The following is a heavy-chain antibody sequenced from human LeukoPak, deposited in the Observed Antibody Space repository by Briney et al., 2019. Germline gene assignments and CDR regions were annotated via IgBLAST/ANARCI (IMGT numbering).Heavy chain of an antibody. CDR2: IYYSGST. J-gene: IGHJ5*02. CDR1: GGSISGYY. Sequence: TSETLSLTCAVSGGSISGYYWSWIRQPPGKGLEWIGYIYYSGSTTYNPSLKSRVTISVDTSKNQFSLKLSYVTAADTAVYYCARGCSAGTPHNWFDPWGQGTLVTVSS. V-gene: IGHV4-59*01. D-gene: IGHD6-13*01. CDR3: ARGCSAGTPHNWFDP.